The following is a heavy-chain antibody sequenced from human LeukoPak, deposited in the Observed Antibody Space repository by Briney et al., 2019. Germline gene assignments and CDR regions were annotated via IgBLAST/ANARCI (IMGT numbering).Heavy chain of an antibody. CDR2: INPSGGTT. V-gene: IGHV1-46*01. D-gene: IGHD3-3*01. Sequence: ASVKVSCKTSGYTFTSYYLHWVRQAPGQGLEWMGIINPSGGTTRYSQKFQGRVTMTRDMSTSTVYMELSSLRSEDTAVYYCARVRSLEWPAPMDVWGRGTTVTVSS. CDR1: GYTFTSYY. J-gene: IGHJ6*03. CDR3: ARVRSLEWPAPMDV.